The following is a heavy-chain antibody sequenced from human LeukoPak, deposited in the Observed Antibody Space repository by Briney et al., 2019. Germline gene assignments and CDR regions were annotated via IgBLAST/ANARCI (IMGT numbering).Heavy chain of an antibody. CDR2: ITGGGDRA. CDR1: GFTFSSYA. J-gene: IGHJ6*02. CDR3: ARGVTTVFYGMDV. V-gene: IGHV3-23*01. Sequence: PGGSLRLSCAASGFTFSSYAITWVRQAPGKGLEWVAVITGGGDRAYYADSLKGRFTISRDNSKNTLYLQMNSLRAEDTAVYYCARGVTTVFYGMDVWGQGTTVTVSS. D-gene: IGHD4-17*01.